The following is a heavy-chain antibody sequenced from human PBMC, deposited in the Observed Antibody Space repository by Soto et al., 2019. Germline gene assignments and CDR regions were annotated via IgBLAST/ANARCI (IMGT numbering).Heavy chain of an antibody. CDR3: ARDPSAAAGPLEKYYYYYYGMDV. D-gene: IGHD6-13*01. Sequence: GGSLRLSCAASGFTFSSYAMHWVRQASGKGLEWVAVISYDGSNKYYADSVKGRFTISRDNSKNTLYLQMNSLRAEDTAVYYCARDPSAAAGPLEKYYYYYYGMDVWGQGTTVTVAS. J-gene: IGHJ6*02. CDR2: ISYDGSNK. V-gene: IGHV3-30-3*01. CDR1: GFTFSSYA.